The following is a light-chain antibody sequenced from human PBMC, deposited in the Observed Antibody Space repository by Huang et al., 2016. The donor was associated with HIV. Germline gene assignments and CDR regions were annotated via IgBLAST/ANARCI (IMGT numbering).Light chain of an antibody. Sequence: DIQMTQSPPSLSAFVGDRVTITCRASQAISNYLAWYQQLPGKVPKLLIYGASTLQSGVPSRFSGSGSGTDFTLTISSLQPEDVAVYFCQKYDSAPRTFGQGTRVEIK. CDR1: QAISNY. V-gene: IGKV1-27*01. CDR3: QKYDSAPRT. CDR2: GAS. J-gene: IGKJ1*01.